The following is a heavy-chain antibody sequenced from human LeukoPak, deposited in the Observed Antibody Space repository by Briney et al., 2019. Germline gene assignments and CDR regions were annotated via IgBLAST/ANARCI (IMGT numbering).Heavy chain of an antibody. Sequence: PGGSLRLSCAASGFTFSSYEMIWVRQAPGKGLEWVSYISSSASTIYYADSVKGRFTISRDNAKNSLYLQMNSLRAEDTAVYYCARGPTGAYWGQGTLVTVSS. CDR1: GFTFSSYE. D-gene: IGHD1-14*01. CDR2: ISSSASTI. J-gene: IGHJ4*02. V-gene: IGHV3-48*03. CDR3: ARGPTGAY.